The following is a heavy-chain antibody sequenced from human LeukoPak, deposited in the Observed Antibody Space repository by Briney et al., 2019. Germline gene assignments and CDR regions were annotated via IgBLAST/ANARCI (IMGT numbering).Heavy chain of an antibody. CDR3: ARGGYYGSGNDFRFDP. V-gene: IGHV4-59*01. Sequence: SETLSLTCTVSGGSINSYYWSWIRQPPGKGLECIGYIHYTGSTNYNPSLKSRVTISVDTSKNQFSLKLSSVTAADTVIYYCARGGYYGSGNDFRFDPWGQGTLVTVSS. CDR2: IHYTGST. D-gene: IGHD3-10*01. CDR1: GGSINSYY. J-gene: IGHJ5*02.